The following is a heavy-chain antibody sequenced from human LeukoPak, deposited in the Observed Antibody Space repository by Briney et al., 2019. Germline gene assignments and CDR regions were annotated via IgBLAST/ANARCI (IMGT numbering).Heavy chain of an antibody. CDR2: IRYDGSNK. D-gene: IGHD3-10*01. CDR1: GFTFSSYG. CDR3: AKEAVWFGETNPFDY. J-gene: IGHJ4*02. Sequence: GGSLRLSCAASGFTFSSYGMHCVREAPGEGLEWVAFIRYDGSNKYYTDSVKSRFTISRDNSKNTLHLQMNSLRAEDTAVYYCAKEAVWFGETNPFDYWGQETLVTVS. V-gene: IGHV3-30*02.